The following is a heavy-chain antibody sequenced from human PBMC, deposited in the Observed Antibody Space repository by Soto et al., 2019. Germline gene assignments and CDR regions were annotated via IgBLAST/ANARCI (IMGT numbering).Heavy chain of an antibody. CDR1: GGTFSSYA. CDR3: ARVVYNWMLDDAFDI. J-gene: IGHJ3*02. Sequence: SVKVSCKASGGTFSSYAISWVRQAPGQGLEWMGGIIPIFGTANYAQKFQGRVTITADESTSTAYMELSNLRSEDTAVYYCARVVYNWMLDDAFDIWGQGTMVTVSS. D-gene: IGHD1-20*01. CDR2: IIPIFGTA. V-gene: IGHV1-69*13.